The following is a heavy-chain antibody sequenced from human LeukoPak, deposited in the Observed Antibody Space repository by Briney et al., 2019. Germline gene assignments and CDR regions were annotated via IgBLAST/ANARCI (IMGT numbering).Heavy chain of an antibody. V-gene: IGHV3-74*01. CDR2: INTDGSKT. CDR3: VRDGLHYYGMDV. J-gene: IGHJ6*02. CDR1: GFTFSTYW. Sequence: GGSLRLSCAASGFTFSTYWMHWVPQAPGKGLVWVSRINTDGSKTRYADSVKGRFTISRDNAKNTLYLQMNSLRAEDTAVCYCVRDGLHYYGMDVWGQGTTVTVSS.